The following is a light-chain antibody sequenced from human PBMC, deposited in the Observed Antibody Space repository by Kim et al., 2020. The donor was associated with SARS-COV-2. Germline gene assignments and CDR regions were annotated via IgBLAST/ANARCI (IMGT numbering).Light chain of an antibody. CDR3: QHYRTSPYT. CDR2: GAS. Sequence: EIVLTQSPGTLSLSPGERATLSCRASQSVSSSYLAWYQQKPGQAPRLLIYGASSRATCIPDRFSGSGSGTDFTLTISRLEPEDFAVYYCQHYRTSPYTFGQGTKLEI. J-gene: IGKJ2*01. V-gene: IGKV3-20*01. CDR1: QSVSSSY.